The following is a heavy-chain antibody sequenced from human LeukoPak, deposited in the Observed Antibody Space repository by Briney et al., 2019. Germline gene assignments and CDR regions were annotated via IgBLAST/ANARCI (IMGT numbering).Heavy chain of an antibody. D-gene: IGHD3-10*01. CDR3: ARDYWFGELFDY. Sequence: SETLSLTCTVSGGSISSSSYYWSWIRQPGGKGPEWIGRIYTSGSTNYNPSLKSRVTMSVDTSKNQFSLKLSSVTAADTAVYYCARDYWFGELFDYWGQGTLVTVSS. CDR2: IYTSGST. J-gene: IGHJ4*02. V-gene: IGHV4-61*02. CDR1: GGSISSSSYY.